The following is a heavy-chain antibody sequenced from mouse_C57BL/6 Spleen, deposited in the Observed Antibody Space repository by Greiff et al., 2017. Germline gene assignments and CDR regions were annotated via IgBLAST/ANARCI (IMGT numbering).Heavy chain of an antibody. Sequence: VQLVESGPGLVQPSQSLSITCTVSGFSLTSYGVHWVRQSPGKGLEWLGVIWRGGSTDYNAAFMSRLSITKDNSKSQVFFKMNSLQADDTAIYYCAKTRDGGTYYAMDYWGQGTSVTVSS. J-gene: IGHJ4*01. CDR2: IWRGGST. V-gene: IGHV2-5*01. CDR1: GFSLTSYG. D-gene: IGHD3-3*01. CDR3: AKTRDGGTYYAMDY.